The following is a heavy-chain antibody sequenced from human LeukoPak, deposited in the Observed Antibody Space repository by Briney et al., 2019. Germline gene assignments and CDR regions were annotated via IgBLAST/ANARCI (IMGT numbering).Heavy chain of an antibody. D-gene: IGHD3-10*01. V-gene: IGHV3-7*01. CDR3: ARHYYYGSGRFDP. CDR1: GFTFSSYW. J-gene: IGHJ5*02. CDR2: IKQDGSEK. Sequence: PGGSLRLSCAASGFTFSSYWMSWVRQAPGKGLEWVANIKQDGSEKYYVDSVKGRFTISRDNAKNSLYLQMNSLRAEDTAVYYCARHYYYGSGRFDPWGQGTLVTVSS.